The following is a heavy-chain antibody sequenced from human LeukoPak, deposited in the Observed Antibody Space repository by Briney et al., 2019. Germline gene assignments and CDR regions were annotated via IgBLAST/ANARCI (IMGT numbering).Heavy chain of an antibody. V-gene: IGHV1-18*01. CDR1: GYPFSSYG. J-gene: IGHJ5*02. CDR3: ARDDDNWFDP. CDR2: ISAYNGNT. Sequence: APVEGSFQASGYPFSSYGISWGRPAPGQGVEWMGWISAYNGNTNYAQKLQGRVTMTTDTSTSTAYMELRSLRSDDTAVYYCARDDDNWFDPWGQGTLVTVSS.